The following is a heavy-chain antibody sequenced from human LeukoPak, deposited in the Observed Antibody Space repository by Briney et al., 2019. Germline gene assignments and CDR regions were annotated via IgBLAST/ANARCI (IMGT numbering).Heavy chain of an antibody. CDR1: GGSISSGDYY. J-gene: IGHJ5*02. V-gene: IGHV4-30-4*08. CDR2: IYYSGST. Sequence: SETLSLTCTVSGGSISSGDYYWSWIRQPPGKGLEWIGYIYYSGSTYYNPSLKSRVTISVDTSKNQFSLKVTSVTAADTAVYYCARIGGYMVRGVENWFDPWGQGTLVTVSS. CDR3: ARIGGYMVRGVENWFDP. D-gene: IGHD3-10*01.